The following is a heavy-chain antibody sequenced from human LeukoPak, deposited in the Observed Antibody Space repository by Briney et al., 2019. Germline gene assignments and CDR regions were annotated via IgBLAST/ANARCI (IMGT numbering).Heavy chain of an antibody. J-gene: IGHJ4*02. CDR2: IKQDGSEN. Sequence: GGSLRLSCAGCGCIFSSYGMGWVRPAPGKGLEGVANIKQDGSENYYVDSVKGRLTTSRDNATNSPYLQMNSLLAEDPAAYYCARGLGTIFGVPDYWGQGTLVTVSS. V-gene: IGHV3-7*01. CDR1: GCIFSSYG. CDR3: ARGLGTIFGVPDY. D-gene: IGHD3-3*01.